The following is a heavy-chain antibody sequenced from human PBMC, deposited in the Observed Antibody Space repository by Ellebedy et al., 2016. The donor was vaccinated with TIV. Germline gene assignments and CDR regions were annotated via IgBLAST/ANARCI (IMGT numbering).Heavy chain of an antibody. Sequence: PGGSLRLSCAASGFTFSAYAIHWVRQAPGKGLEWVAAISFDGSNKYYADSVKGRFAISRANSKHTVFLQMNSLRTEDTAVYYCAREEPHSFGSSGYRNAFDYWGQGTLVIVSS. CDR3: AREEPHSFGSSGYRNAFDY. J-gene: IGHJ4*02. V-gene: IGHV3-30*09. CDR2: ISFDGSNK. CDR1: GFTFSAYA. D-gene: IGHD3-22*01.